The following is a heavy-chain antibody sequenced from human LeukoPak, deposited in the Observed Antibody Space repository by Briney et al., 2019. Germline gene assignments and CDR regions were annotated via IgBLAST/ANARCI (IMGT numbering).Heavy chain of an antibody. CDR1: GGSISSYY. Sequence: NPSETLSLTCTVSGGSISSYYWSWIRQPPGKGLEWIGYIYYSGSTNYNPSLKSRVTISVDTSKNQFSLKLSSVTAADTAVYYCARIRGDSGSYYFRSWFDPWGQGTLVTVSS. D-gene: IGHD1-26*01. V-gene: IGHV4-59*01. CDR3: ARIRGDSGSYYFRSWFDP. J-gene: IGHJ5*02. CDR2: IYYSGST.